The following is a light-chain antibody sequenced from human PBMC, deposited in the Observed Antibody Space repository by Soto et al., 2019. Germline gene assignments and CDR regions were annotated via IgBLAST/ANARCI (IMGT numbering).Light chain of an antibody. J-gene: IGKJ1*01. Sequence: EIVMTQSPATLSVSPGERATLSGRPSQSVSSNLAWYQQKPGQAPRLXXYGASTRANGIPARFSGSGSGTELTLTISSLQSEDFAVYYCQQYNNWPTWTFGQGTKVDIK. CDR1: QSVSSN. V-gene: IGKV3-15*01. CDR2: GAS. CDR3: QQYNNWPTWT.